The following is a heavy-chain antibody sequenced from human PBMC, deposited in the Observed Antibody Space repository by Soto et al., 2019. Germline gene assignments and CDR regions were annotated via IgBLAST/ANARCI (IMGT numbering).Heavy chain of an antibody. D-gene: IGHD3-22*01. V-gene: IGHV1-24*01. CDR1: GYTLTELS. CDR2: FDPEDDET. J-gene: IGHJ4*02. Sequence: QVQLVQSGAEVKKPGASVKVSCKVSGYTLTELSMHWVRQAPGKGLERMGGFDPEDDETIYAQKFQGRVTMTEDTSTDTAYMELSSLRSEDTAVYYCATTILYDSSGYQLSGFDYWGQGTLVTVSS. CDR3: ATTILYDSSGYQLSGFDY.